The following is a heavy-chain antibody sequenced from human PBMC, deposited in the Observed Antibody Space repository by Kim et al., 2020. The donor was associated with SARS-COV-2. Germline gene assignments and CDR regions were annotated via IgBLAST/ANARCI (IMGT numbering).Heavy chain of an antibody. D-gene: IGHD3-10*01. CDR1: GFTFSSYA. J-gene: IGHJ4*02. CDR3: AGGRGVRGVIIDY. V-gene: IGHV3-30-3*01. Sequence: GGSLRLSCAASGFTFSSYAMHWVRHAPGKGLEWVAVISYDGSNKYYADSVKGRFTISRDNSKNTLYLQMNSLRAEDTAVYYCAGGRGVRGVIIDYWGQGTLVTVSS. CDR2: ISYDGSNK.